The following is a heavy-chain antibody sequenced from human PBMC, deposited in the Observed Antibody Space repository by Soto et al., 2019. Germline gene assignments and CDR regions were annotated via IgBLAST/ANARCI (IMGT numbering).Heavy chain of an antibody. D-gene: IGHD4-17*01. CDR3: AKWGPVHDYGDYVSYYYMDV. Sequence: GGSLRLSCAASGFTFSSYGMHWVRQAPGKGLEWVAVISYDGSNKYYADSVKGRFTISRDNSKNTLYLQMNSLGAEDTAVYYCAKWGPVHDYGDYVSYYYMDVWGKGTTVTVSS. J-gene: IGHJ6*03. CDR1: GFTFSSYG. CDR2: ISYDGSNK. V-gene: IGHV3-30*18.